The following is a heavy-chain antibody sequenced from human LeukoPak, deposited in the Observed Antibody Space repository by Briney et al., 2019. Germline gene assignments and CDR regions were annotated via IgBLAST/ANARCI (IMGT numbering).Heavy chain of an antibody. J-gene: IGHJ4*02. CDR3: ARIAVAAYFDY. CDR2: IYYSGST. D-gene: IGHD6-19*01. Sequence: PSETLSLTCTVSGGSISSSSYYWGWIRQPPGKGLEWIGSIYYSGSTYYNPSLKSRVTISVDTSKNQFSLKLSSVTAADTAVYYCARIAVAAYFDYWGQGTLVTVSS. V-gene: IGHV4-39*07. CDR1: GGSISSSSYY.